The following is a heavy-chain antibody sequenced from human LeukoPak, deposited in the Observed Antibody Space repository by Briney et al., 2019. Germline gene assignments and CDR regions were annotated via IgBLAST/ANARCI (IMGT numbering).Heavy chain of an antibody. Sequence: GGSLRLSCAASGFSFSDYDIHWVRLAPGRGLEGVTFIRYDGSNTYSESVTGRCTISRDNSKITVYLQRISLAIEDTAIYYCAKNRWGSVATPDSWGQGTVVTVSS. CDR3: AKNRWGSVATPDS. CDR1: GFSFSDYD. D-gene: IGHD5-12*01. J-gene: IGHJ4*02. CDR2: IRYDGSNT. V-gene: IGHV3-30*02.